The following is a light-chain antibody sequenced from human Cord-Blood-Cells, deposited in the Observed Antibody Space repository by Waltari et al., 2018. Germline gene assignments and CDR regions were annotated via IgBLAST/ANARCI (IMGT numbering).Light chain of an antibody. CDR1: QSIRSY. V-gene: IGKV1-39*01. Sequence: DIQMTQSPSSLSASVGDRVTITCRASQSIRSYLNWYQQKPGKAPKLLIYAASSLQRGVPSRFSGSGSGTDFTLTISSLQPEDFATYYCQQSYSTPYTFGQGTKLESK. CDR3: QQSYSTPYT. J-gene: IGKJ2*01. CDR2: AAS.